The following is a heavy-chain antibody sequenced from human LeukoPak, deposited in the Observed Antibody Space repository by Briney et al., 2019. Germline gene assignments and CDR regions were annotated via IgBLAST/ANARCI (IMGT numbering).Heavy chain of an antibody. Sequence: SETLSLTCTVSGGSISSYYWSWIRQPPGKGLDWIGYIYYSGSTNYNPSLKSRVTISVDTSKNQFSLKLSSVTAADTAVYYCARAPHRYYYIDYWGQGTLVTVSS. V-gene: IGHV4-59*01. J-gene: IGHJ4*02. CDR1: GGSISSYY. D-gene: IGHD3-10*01. CDR3: ARAPHRYYYIDY. CDR2: IYYSGST.